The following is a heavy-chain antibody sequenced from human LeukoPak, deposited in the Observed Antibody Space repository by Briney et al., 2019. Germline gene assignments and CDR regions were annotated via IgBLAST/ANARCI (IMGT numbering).Heavy chain of an antibody. Sequence: ASVKVSCKASGYTFTGYYMHWVRQAPGQGLEWMGWINPNSGGTNYAQKFQGRVTMTRDTSISTAYTEMSRLRSDDTAVYYCARLTTTVTSFDYWGQGTLVTVSS. CDR2: INPNSGGT. CDR3: ARLTTTVTSFDY. D-gene: IGHD4-17*01. J-gene: IGHJ4*02. CDR1: GYTFTGYY. V-gene: IGHV1-2*02.